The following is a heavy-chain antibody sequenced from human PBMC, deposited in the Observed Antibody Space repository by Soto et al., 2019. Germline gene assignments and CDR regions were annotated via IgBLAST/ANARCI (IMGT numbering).Heavy chain of an antibody. CDR1: GGSISSYY. V-gene: IGHV4-59*01. CDR2: IYYSGST. Sequence: SETLSLTCTVSGGSISSYYWSWIRQPPGKGLEWIGYIYYSGSTNYNPSLKSRVTISVDTSKNQFSLKLSSVTAADTAVYYCSRVPDRDDFRSGYYYYYGMDVWGQGTTVTVSS. J-gene: IGHJ6*02. D-gene: IGHD3-3*01. CDR3: SRVPDRDDFRSGYYYYYGMDV.